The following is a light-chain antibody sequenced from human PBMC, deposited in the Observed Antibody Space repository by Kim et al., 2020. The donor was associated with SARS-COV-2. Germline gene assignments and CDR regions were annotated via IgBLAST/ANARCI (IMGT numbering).Light chain of an antibody. Sequence: PGERATLSCRASQSVSSNYLAWYQQKPGQAPRLLIYGASYRITGIPDRFTGSGSGTDFTLTIIRLEPEDFAVYFCQQYATSPLTFGGGTK. CDR2: GAS. J-gene: IGKJ4*01. CDR3: QQYATSPLT. V-gene: IGKV3-20*01. CDR1: QSVSSNY.